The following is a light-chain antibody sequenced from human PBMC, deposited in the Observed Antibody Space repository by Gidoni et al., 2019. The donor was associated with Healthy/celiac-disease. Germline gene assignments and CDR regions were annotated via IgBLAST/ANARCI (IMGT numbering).Light chain of an antibody. CDR3: SSYTSSSNV. Sequence: SAIPQPASVSGSPGQSTTTSCTGTSSDVGGYNYVSWYQQHPGKAHKLMIYDVSHRPSGVSNRFSGSKSGNTASLTISGLQAEDEADYYCSSYTSSSNVFGTGTKVTVL. V-gene: IGLV2-14*01. CDR1: SSDVGGYNY. CDR2: DVS. J-gene: IGLJ1*01.